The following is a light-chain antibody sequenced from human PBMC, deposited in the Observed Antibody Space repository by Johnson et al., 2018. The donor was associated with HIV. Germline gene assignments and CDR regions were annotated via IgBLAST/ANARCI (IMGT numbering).Light chain of an antibody. CDR3: GTWDSRLRGLSV. CDR1: SSNIGNNY. J-gene: IGLJ1*01. CDR2: ENN. Sequence: QSVLTQSPSVSAAPGQKVTISCSGSSSNIGNNYVSWYQQLPGTAPKLLIYENNKRPSGIPDRFSGSKSGTSATLGITGLPTGDEADYYCGTWDSRLRGLSVFGTGTKVTVL. V-gene: IGLV1-51*02.